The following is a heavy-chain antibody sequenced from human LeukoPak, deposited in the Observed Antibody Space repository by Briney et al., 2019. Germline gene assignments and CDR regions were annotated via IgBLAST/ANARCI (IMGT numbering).Heavy chain of an antibody. CDR1: GFTYTDYS. D-gene: IGHD2-2*01. J-gene: IGHJ6*02. Sequence: GESLRLSCSASGFTYTDYSMSWVRQVPGKGLEWVSGLCRTGEYKYYSDSVKGRLTISTDNSKDMLFLQMNRLRAEYTDIYYCVRHRPSGTCMPMDAWGQGTTV. V-gene: IGHV3-23*01. CDR3: VRHRPSGTCMPMDA. CDR2: LCRTGEYK.